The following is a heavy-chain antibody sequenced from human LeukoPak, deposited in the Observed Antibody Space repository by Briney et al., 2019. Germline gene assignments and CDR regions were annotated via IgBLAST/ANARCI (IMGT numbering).Heavy chain of an antibody. J-gene: IGHJ4*02. V-gene: IGHV3-21*01. CDR2: ISSSSSYI. Sequence: GGSLRLSCAASGFTFSRYSMNWVRQAPGKGVEWVSSISSSSSYIYYAHSVKARFTISSDNAKNSLYLQMNSLRAEDTAVYYCARDQVVAAFDYWGQGTLVTVSS. CDR1: GFTFSRYS. CDR3: ARDQVVAAFDY.